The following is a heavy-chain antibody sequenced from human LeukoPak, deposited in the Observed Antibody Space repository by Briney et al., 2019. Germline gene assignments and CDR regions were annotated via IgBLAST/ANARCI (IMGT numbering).Heavy chain of an antibody. CDR3: ARDHDSNVYYAQFAY. V-gene: IGHV1-69*13. J-gene: IGHJ4*02. Sequence: ASVKVSCKAPGGDFSTYTINWVRQAPGQGLEWMGGIIPIFHTANYAHKFQGRVTITADESARTAYMELSSLGSDDTAVYYCARDHDSNVYYAQFAYWGQGTLVTVSS. D-gene: IGHD3-22*01. CDR1: GGDFSTYT. CDR2: IIPIFHTA.